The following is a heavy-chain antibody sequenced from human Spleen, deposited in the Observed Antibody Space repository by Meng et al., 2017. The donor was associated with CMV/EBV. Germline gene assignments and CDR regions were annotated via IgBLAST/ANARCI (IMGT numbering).Heavy chain of an antibody. CDR3: AKGRWSSGWTSFDY. CDR2: IYSGGTTS. Sequence: GGSLRLSCAASGFTFSDYAMSWVRQAPGKGLESVSIIYSGGTTSYYANSVKGRFTISRDRSRSTLYLRMNSLRADDTAVYYCAKGRWSSGWTSFDYWGQGTLVTVSS. D-gene: IGHD6-19*01. J-gene: IGHJ4*02. V-gene: IGHV3-23*03. CDR1: GFTFSDYA.